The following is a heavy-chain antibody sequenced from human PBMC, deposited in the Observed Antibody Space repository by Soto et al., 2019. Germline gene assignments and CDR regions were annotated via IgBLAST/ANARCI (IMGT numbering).Heavy chain of an antibody. CDR3: ARDCGGDCYSFAGIDY. CDR2: ISAYNGNT. D-gene: IGHD2-21*02. V-gene: IGHV1-18*01. Sequence: ASVKVSCKASGYTFTSYGISWVRQTPGQGLEWMGWISAYNGNTNYAQKLLGRVTMTTDTSTSTAYMELRSLRSDDTAVYYCARDCGGDCYSFAGIDYWGQGTLVTV. CDR1: GYTFTSYG. J-gene: IGHJ4*02.